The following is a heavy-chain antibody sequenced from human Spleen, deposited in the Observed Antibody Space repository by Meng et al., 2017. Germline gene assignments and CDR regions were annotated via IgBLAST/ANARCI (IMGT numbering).Heavy chain of an antibody. CDR3: ASYGITGTFDY. CDR1: GFTFDDYA. CDR2: ISWNSGSI. J-gene: IGHJ4*02. Sequence: SLKISCAASGFTFDDYAMHWVRQAPGKGLEWVSGISWNSGSIGYADSVKGRFTISRDNAKNSLYLQMNSLRAEDTAVYYCASYGITGTFDYWGQGTLVTVSS. D-gene: IGHD1-20*01. V-gene: IGHV3-9*01.